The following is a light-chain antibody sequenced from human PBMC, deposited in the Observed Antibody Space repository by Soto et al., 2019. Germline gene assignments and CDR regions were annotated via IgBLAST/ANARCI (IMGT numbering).Light chain of an antibody. CDR2: EVS. CDR3: SSYSTSTAYL. Sequence: QSALTQPASVSGSPGRSITISCTGTSSDVGGYDYVSWYQLHPGKAPKLMVFEVSNRPSGVSYRFSGSKSGNTASLTISGLQAEDEADYFCSSYSTSTAYLFGTGTKVTVL. V-gene: IGLV2-14*01. J-gene: IGLJ1*01. CDR1: SSDVGGYDY.